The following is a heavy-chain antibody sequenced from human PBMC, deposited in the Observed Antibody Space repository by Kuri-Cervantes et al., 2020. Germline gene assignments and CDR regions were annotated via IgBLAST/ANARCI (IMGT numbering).Heavy chain of an antibody. CDR3: ARANRDLRFLEYRQLGYFDY. Sequence: SQTLSLTCAVYSGSFSGYYWSWIRQPPGKGLEWIGEINHSGSTNYNPSLKSRITISVDTSKNQFSLKLSSVTAADTALYYCARANRDLRFLEYRQLGYFDYWGLGTLVTVSS. J-gene: IGHJ4*02. D-gene: IGHD3-3*01. CDR1: SGSFSGYY. V-gene: IGHV4-34*01. CDR2: INHSGST.